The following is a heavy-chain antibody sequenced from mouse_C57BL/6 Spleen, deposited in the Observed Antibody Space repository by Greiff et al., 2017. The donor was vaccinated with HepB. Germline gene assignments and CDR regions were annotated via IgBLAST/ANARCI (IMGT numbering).Heavy chain of an antibody. V-gene: IGHV5-16*01. Sequence: EVMLVESEGGLVQPGSSMKLSCTASGFTFSDYYMAWVRQVPEKGLEWVANINYDGSSTYYLDSLKSRFIISRDNEKNILYLQMSSLKSEDTATYYCARAYGSRDGDAMDYWGQGTSVTVSS. D-gene: IGHD1-1*01. J-gene: IGHJ4*01. CDR3: ARAYGSRDGDAMDY. CDR2: INYDGSST. CDR1: GFTFSDYY.